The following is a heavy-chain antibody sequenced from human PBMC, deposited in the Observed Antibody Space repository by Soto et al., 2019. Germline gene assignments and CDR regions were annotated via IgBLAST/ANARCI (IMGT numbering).Heavy chain of an antibody. V-gene: IGHV3-23*01. D-gene: IGHD3-10*01. CDR3: ASRPFRGLWFGELLSSHRPRPLN. CDR2: ISGSGGSK. J-gene: IGHJ4*02. CDR1: GFTFSSYA. Sequence: GGSLRLSCAASGFTFSSYAMSWVRQAPGKGLEWVSAISGSGGSKYYADSVKGRFTISRDNSKNTLYLQMNSLRAEDTAVYYCASRPFRGLWFGELLSSHRPRPLNWGQGTLVTVSS.